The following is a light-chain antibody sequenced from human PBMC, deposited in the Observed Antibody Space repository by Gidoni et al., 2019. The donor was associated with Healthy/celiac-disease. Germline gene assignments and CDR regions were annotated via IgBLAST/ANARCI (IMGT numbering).Light chain of an antibody. CDR2: DAS. Sequence: DILLTQSPATLSLSPGERATLSCRASQSVSSYLAWYQQKPGQAPRLLIYDASNRATGIPARFSGSGSVTDFTLTISSLEPEDFAVYYCQQRSNWPRGTFGQGTRLEIK. J-gene: IGKJ5*01. CDR3: QQRSNWPRGT. V-gene: IGKV3-11*01. CDR1: QSVSSY.